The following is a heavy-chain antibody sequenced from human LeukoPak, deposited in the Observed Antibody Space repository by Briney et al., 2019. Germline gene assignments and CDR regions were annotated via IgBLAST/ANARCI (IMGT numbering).Heavy chain of an antibody. CDR3: ARADSCGGDCYSDAFDI. Sequence: GGSLRLSCAASGFTFSSYSMNWVRQAPGKGLEWVSSISSNSSYIYYADAVKGRFTISRDNAKNSLYLEMNSLIAEDAAVYYCARADSCGGDCYSDAFDIWGQGTMVTVSS. J-gene: IGHJ3*02. D-gene: IGHD2-21*02. CDR2: ISSNSSYI. V-gene: IGHV3-21*01. CDR1: GFTFSSYS.